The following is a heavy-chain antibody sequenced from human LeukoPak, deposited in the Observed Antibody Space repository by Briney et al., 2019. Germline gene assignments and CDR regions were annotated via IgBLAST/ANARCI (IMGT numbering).Heavy chain of an antibody. CDR2: IYYSGST. D-gene: IGHD6-13*01. Sequence: SETLSLTCTVSGGSISSYYWSWIRQPPGKGLEWIGYIYYSGSTNYNPSLKSRVTISVDTSKNQFSLKLSSVTAADTAVYYCARSRRAAAMFGNYYYYMDVWGKGTTVTISS. J-gene: IGHJ6*03. CDR1: GGSISSYY. CDR3: ARSRRAAAMFGNYYYYMDV. V-gene: IGHV4-59*01.